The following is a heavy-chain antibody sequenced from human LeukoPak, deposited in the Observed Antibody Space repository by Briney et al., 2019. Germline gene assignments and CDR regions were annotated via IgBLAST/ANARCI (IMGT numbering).Heavy chain of an antibody. V-gene: IGHV3-30*03. CDR1: RFTFSTYG. Sequence: PGRSLRLSCAASRFTFSTYGMHWLRQAPAKGLEWVALISEDGINKYYADSVKGRFTISRDNSKSTLYLQMNSLRAEDTAVYYCARDSDGMSVWGLGTTVTVSS. J-gene: IGHJ6*02. CDR3: ARDSDGMSV. CDR2: ISEDGINK.